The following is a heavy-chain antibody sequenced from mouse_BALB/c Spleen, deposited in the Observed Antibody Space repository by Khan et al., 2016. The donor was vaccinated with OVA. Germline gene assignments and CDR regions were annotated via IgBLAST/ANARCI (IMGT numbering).Heavy chain of an antibody. Sequence: EVQLVETGPGLVKPSQTVSLTCTVTGISITSGNYRWSWIRQFPGNKLEWIGNIYYSGTVTYNPSLTSRTTITRDTSKNQFFLEMNSLNAEDAATYSGARDDGSLYWYFDVWGAGTTVTVSS. J-gene: IGHJ1*01. CDR2: IYYSGTV. CDR1: GISITSGNYR. CDR3: ARDDGSLYWYFDV. D-gene: IGHD1-1*01. V-gene: IGHV3-5*02.